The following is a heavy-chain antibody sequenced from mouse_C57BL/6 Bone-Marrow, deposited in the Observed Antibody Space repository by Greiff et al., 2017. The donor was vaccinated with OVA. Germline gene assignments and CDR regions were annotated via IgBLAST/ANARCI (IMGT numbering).Heavy chain of an antibody. CDR1: GFSLTSYG. Sequence: VQGVESGPGLVAPSQSLSITCTVSGFSLTSYGVDWVRQSPGKGLEWLGVIWGVGSTNYNSALKSRLSISKDNSKSQVFLKMNSLQTDDTAMYYCASGGDVEGFAYWGQGTLVTVSA. D-gene: IGHD3-3*01. J-gene: IGHJ3*01. V-gene: IGHV2-6*01. CDR3: ASGGDVEGFAY. CDR2: IWGVGST.